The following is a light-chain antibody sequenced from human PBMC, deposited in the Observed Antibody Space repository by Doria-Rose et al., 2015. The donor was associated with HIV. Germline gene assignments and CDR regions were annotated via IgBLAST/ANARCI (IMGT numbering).Light chain of an antibody. CDR3: QQYYSTPLT. CDR1: QSVLYSSNNKNY. Sequence: TQSPDSLAVSLGERATINCKSSQSVLYSSNNKNYLAWHQQKPGQPPKLLIYWASTRESGVPDRFSGSGSGTDFTLTISSLQAEDVAVYYCQQYYSTPLTFGGGTKVEIK. CDR2: WAS. J-gene: IGKJ4*01. V-gene: IGKV4-1*01.